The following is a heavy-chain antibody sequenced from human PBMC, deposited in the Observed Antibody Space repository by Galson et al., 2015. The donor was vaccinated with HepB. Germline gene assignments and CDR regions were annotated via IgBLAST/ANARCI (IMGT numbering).Heavy chain of an antibody. CDR1: GFTFSTSW. CDR3: ARDRRHIVTVPAPDV. J-gene: IGHJ3*01. D-gene: IGHD2-2*01. Sequence: SLRLSCAASGFTFSTSWMTWVRQAPGKGLEWVATINEDGSQKYYVDSVKGRFTISRDNAEYSLYLQMNSLRVEDTAVYYCARDRRHIVTVPAPDVWGHGTLVTVSS. V-gene: IGHV3-7*01. CDR2: INEDGSQK.